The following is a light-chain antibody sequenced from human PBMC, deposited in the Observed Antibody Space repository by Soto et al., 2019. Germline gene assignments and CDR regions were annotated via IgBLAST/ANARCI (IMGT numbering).Light chain of an antibody. V-gene: IGKV3-20*01. J-gene: IGKJ1*01. CDR3: QQYGRSPGT. Sequence: EIVLTQSPGTLSLSPGERATLSCRASQSLSNRYLAWYQQKPGQAPRLLIYGAFSRATGIPDRFGGSGSGTDFTLTISRLEPEDFVVYYCQQYGRSPGTFGQGTKVEIK. CDR1: QSLSNRY. CDR2: GAF.